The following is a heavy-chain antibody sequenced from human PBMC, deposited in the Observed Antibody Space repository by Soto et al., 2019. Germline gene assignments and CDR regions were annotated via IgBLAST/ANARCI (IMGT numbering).Heavy chain of an antibody. Sequence: QVQLVESGGGVVQPGRSLRLSCAASGFTFSSYGMHWVRQAPGKGLEWVAVIWYDGSNKYYADSVKGRFTISRDNSKNTLYLQMNSLRAEDTAVYYCARDFVWFGEDGDAFDIWGQGTMVTVSS. V-gene: IGHV3-33*01. D-gene: IGHD3-10*01. J-gene: IGHJ3*02. CDR2: IWYDGSNK. CDR3: ARDFVWFGEDGDAFDI. CDR1: GFTFSSYG.